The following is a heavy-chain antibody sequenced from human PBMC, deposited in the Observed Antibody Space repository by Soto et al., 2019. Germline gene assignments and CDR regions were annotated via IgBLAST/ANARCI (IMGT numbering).Heavy chain of an antibody. Sequence: GGSLRLSCAASGFTFSSYSMNWVRQAPGKGLEWVSCISSSSSYIDHADSVKGRFTISRDNAKNSLYLQMNSLRAEDTAIYYCARDLLGYYDSSDYPGDALSIWGQGTMVTVSS. J-gene: IGHJ3*02. CDR1: GFTFSSYS. CDR3: ARDLLGYYDSSDYPGDALSI. V-gene: IGHV3-21*01. CDR2: ISSSSSYI. D-gene: IGHD3-22*01.